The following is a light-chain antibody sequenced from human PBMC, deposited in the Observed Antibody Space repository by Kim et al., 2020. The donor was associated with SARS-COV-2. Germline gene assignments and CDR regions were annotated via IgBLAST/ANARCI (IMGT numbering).Light chain of an antibody. J-gene: IGKJ5*01. CDR3: QQYVSYPNT. CDR2: AAS. CDR1: QDINIW. V-gene: IGKV1D-16*01. Sequence: ASVGERVTITCRASQDINIWLAWDQQRPGKAPKSLIYAASNLQTGVPGRFSGSGSGTEFTLTIRSLQPEDFATYYCQQYVSYPNTFGQGTRLEIK.